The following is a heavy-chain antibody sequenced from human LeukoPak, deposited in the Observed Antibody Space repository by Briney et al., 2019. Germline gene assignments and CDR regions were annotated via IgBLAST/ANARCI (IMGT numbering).Heavy chain of an antibody. Sequence: PGGSLRLSCAASGFTFSDFVMRWVRQAPGKGLEWVSSISGSGGSTYYADSVKGRFTISRDNSKNTLYLQMNSLRAEDTAVYYCGLCYDSRGYYWGHGTLVSVSS. CDR2: ISGSGGST. CDR3: GLCYDSRGYY. D-gene: IGHD3-22*01. J-gene: IGHJ4*01. CDR1: GFTFSDFV. V-gene: IGHV3-23*01.